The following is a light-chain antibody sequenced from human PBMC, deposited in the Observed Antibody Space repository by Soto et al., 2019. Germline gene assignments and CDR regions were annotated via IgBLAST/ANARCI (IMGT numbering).Light chain of an antibody. J-gene: IGKJ1*01. Sequence: DIKMTQSPSTLSGSVGDRVTITCRASQTISSWFAWYQQKPWKAPKLLIYKASTLKSGVPSRFSGSGSGTEFTLTISSLQPDDFATYYCQKYDSYAGTFGQGTKVDI. CDR3: QKYDSYAGT. V-gene: IGKV1-5*03. CDR2: KAS. CDR1: QTISSW.